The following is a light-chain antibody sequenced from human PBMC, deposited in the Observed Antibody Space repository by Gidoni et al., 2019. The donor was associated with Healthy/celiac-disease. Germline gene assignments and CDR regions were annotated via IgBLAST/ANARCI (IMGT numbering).Light chain of an antibody. CDR3: QQLNSYPWYT. CDR1: QGISSY. Sequence: DIQLTQSPSFLSASVGARVTITCRASQGISSYLAWYQQKPGKAPKLLIYAASTLQSGVPSRFSGSGSGTEFTLTISSLQPEDFATYYCQQLNSYPWYTFGQGTKLEIK. J-gene: IGKJ2*01. V-gene: IGKV1-9*01. CDR2: AAS.